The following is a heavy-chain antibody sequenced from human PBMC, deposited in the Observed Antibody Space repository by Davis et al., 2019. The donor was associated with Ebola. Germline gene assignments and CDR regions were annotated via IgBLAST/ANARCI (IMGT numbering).Heavy chain of an antibody. J-gene: IGHJ4*02. Sequence: PGGSLRLSCAASGFVFNTYAMSWVRQAPGKGLEWVSSISGNDGTAYYADSVRGRVSVSRDNSKTVLYLQVNSLRAEDTAMYYCAKASSLKFLVIDSWGLGTLVTVSP. V-gene: IGHV3-23*01. D-gene: IGHD3-3*01. CDR2: ISGNDGTA. CDR3: AKASSLKFLVIDS. CDR1: GFVFNTYA.